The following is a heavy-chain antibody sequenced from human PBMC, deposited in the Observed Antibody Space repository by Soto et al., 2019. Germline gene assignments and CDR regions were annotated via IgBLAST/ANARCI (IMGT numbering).Heavy chain of an antibody. D-gene: IGHD2-15*01. J-gene: IGHJ4*02. V-gene: IGHV4-34*01. CDR3: ARAAVAAGGPFDK. CDR2: VNHGGST. Sequence: SETLSLTCAVSGGSFSGFFWGWIRQPPGKGLEWIGEVNHGGSTNYNPSPKSRVTISSDTSKNHFSLTLRSVTAADTAVYYCARAAVAAGGPFDKWGQGALVTVSS. CDR1: GGSFSGFF.